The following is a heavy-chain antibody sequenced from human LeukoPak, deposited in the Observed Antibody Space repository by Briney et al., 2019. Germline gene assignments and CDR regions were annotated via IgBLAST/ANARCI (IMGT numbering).Heavy chain of an antibody. J-gene: IGHJ4*02. CDR1: GFTFRSYP. D-gene: IGHD5-18*01. CDR3: ARGEGYSYGYLPY. Sequence: GGSLRLSCAASGFTFRSYPMHWVRQAPGKGLEWVAIISYDGSNKYYADSVKGRFTISRDNSKNTLYLQMDSLRAEDTAVYYCARGEGYSYGYLPYWGQGTLVTVSS. CDR2: ISYDGSNK. V-gene: IGHV3-30-3*01.